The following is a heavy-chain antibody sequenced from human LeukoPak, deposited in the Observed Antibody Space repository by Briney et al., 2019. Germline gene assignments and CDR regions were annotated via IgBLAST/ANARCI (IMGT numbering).Heavy chain of an antibody. CDR2: ISYDGSNK. J-gene: IGHJ4*02. Sequence: GGSLRLPCAASGFTFSSYAMHWVRQAPGKGLEWVAVISYDGSNKYYADSVKGRFTISRDNSKNTLYLQMNSLRAEDTAVYYCARDWWGLEWFGELRVDYWGQGTLVTISS. V-gene: IGHV3-30-3*01. CDR3: ARDWWGLEWFGELRVDY. D-gene: IGHD3-10*01. CDR1: GFTFSSYA.